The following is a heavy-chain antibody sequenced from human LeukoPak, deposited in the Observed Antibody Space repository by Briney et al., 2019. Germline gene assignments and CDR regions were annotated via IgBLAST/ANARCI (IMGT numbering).Heavy chain of an antibody. D-gene: IGHD1-26*01. Sequence: SETLSLICTVSGGSISSYYWSWIRQSAGKGLEWIGRIYTSGSTYYNPSLKSRVTISVETSKNQFSLKLSSVTAADTAVYYCARAGWEGTFDYWGQGTLVTVSS. CDR3: ARAGWEGTFDY. V-gene: IGHV4-4*07. J-gene: IGHJ4*02. CDR2: IYTSGST. CDR1: GGSISSYY.